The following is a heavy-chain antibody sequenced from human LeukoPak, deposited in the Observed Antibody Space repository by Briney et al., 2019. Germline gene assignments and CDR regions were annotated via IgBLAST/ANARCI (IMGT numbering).Heavy chain of an antibody. V-gene: IGHV4-59*01. D-gene: IGHD3-22*01. CDR3: ARTYYDSSGYYHIYFDY. J-gene: IGHJ4*02. Sequence: PSETLSLTCTVSGGSISSYYWSWIRQPPGKGLEWIGYISYTGSTNYNPSLKSRVTISVDTSKNQFSLKLSSVTAADTAVYYCARTYYDSSGYYHIYFDYWGQGTLVTVSS. CDR2: ISYTGST. CDR1: GGSISSYY.